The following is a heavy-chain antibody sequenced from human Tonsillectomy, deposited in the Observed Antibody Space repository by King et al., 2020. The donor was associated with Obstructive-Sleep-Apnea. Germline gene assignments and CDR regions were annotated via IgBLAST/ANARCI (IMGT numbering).Heavy chain of an antibody. CDR1: GFTFDDYA. CDR3: AKDQDSSGWYADY. J-gene: IGHJ4*02. CDR2: ISWNSGSI. D-gene: IGHD6-19*01. V-gene: IGHV3-9*01. Sequence: VQLVESGGGLVQPGRSLRLSCVASGFTFDDYAMHWVRQAPGKGLEWVSGISWNSGSIGCVDSVKGRFTISRDNVKKSLYLQMNSLRVEDTALYYCAKDQDSSGWYADYWGQGTLVTVSS.